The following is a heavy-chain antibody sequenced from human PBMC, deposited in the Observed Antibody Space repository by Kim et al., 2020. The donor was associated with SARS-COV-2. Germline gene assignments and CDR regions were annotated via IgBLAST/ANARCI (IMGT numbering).Heavy chain of an antibody. V-gene: IGHV4-34*01. CDR1: GGSFSGFF. CDR3: AKRGDSSGWYWFDP. D-gene: IGHD6-19*01. J-gene: IGHJ5*02. Sequence: SETLSLTCGVHGGSFSGFFGSWIRQAPGQGLEWIGDINHLGTTNYNPSLKSRLIISVDNSRNEFSLRLGSVTAADTAVYYCAKRGDSSGWYWFDPWGQGT. CDR2: INHLGTT.